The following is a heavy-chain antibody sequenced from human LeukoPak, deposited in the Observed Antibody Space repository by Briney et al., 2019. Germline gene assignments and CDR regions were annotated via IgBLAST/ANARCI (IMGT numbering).Heavy chain of an antibody. V-gene: IGHV1-69*13. J-gene: IGHJ4*02. CDR1: GYTFTSYG. Sequence: GASVKVSCKASGYTFTSYGISWVRQAPGQGLEWMGGIIPIFGTANYAQKFQGRVTITADESTSTAYMELSSLRSEDTAVYYCARWDSSKYYDSSGLYYFDYWGQGTLVTVSS. CDR3: ARWDSSKYYDSSGLYYFDY. CDR2: IIPIFGTA. D-gene: IGHD3-22*01.